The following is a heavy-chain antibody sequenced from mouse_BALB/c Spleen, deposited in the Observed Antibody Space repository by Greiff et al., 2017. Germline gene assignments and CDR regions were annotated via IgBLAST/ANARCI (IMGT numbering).Heavy chain of an antibody. J-gene: IGHJ3*01. CDR1: GFTFSSFG. V-gene: IGHV5-17*02. Sequence: EVHLVESGGGLVQPGGSRKLSCAASGFTFSSFGMHWVRQAPEKGLEWVAYISSGSSTIYSADTVKGLFTISRDNPKNTLFLQMTSLRSEDTAMYYCARGFLTTAPFAYWGQGTLVTVSA. CDR3: ARGFLTTAPFAY. D-gene: IGHD1-2*01. CDR2: ISSGSSTI.